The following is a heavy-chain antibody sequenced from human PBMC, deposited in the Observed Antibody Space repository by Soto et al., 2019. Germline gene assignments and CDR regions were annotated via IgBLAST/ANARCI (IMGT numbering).Heavy chain of an antibody. D-gene: IGHD3-16*02. Sequence: GAAVKVSCKASGYTFTSYDINWVRQATGQGLEWMGWMNPNSGNTGYAQKFQGRVTISVDTSKNQFSLKLSSVTAADTAVYYCARDRTLNTFGGVIVRYYYGMDVWGQGTTVTVS. CDR2: MNPNSGNT. CDR1: GYTFTSYD. V-gene: IGHV1-8*01. CDR3: ARDRTLNTFGGVIVRYYYGMDV. J-gene: IGHJ6*02.